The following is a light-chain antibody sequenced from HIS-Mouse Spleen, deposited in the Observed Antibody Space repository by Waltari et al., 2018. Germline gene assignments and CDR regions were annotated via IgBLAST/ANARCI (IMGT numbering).Light chain of an antibody. Sequence: SYVLTQPPSVSVAPGKTARITCGGNNIGSKSVHWYQQKPGQAPVLVVYDDRDRPSGVPERCSGSNSGNTATRTISRVEAGDEADYYCQVWDSSSDHVVFGGGTKLTVL. CDR2: DDR. CDR3: QVWDSSSDHVV. J-gene: IGLJ2*01. V-gene: IGLV3-21*03. CDR1: NIGSKS.